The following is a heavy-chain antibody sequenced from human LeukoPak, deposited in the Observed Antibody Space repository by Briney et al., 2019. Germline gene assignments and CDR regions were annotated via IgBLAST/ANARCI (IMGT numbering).Heavy chain of an antibody. V-gene: IGHV3-74*01. CDR2: IKSDGSSA. CDR1: GFTFSSYW. D-gene: IGHD4-17*01. CDR3: ARPVRPYTGDYGIDY. J-gene: IGHJ4*02. Sequence: GGSLRLSCAASGFTFSSYWMHWVRQAPGKGLVWVSRIKSDGSSACYADSVKGRFTISRDNAKNTLYLQMNSLRAEDTAVYYCARPVRPYTGDYGIDYWGQGTLVTVSS.